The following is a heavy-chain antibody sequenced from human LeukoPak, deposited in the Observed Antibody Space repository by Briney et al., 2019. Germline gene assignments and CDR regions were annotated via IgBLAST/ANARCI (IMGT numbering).Heavy chain of an antibody. Sequence: SETLSLTCTVSGGSISSSSYYWGWIRQPPGKGLEWIGSIYYSGSTYYNPSLKSRVTISVDTSKNQFSLKLSSVTAADAAVYYCARLFGVFTYFDYGGEGTLVTVSS. V-gene: IGHV4-39*01. D-gene: IGHD3-3*01. J-gene: IGHJ4*02. CDR2: IYYSGST. CDR1: GGSISSSSYY. CDR3: ARLFGVFTYFDY.